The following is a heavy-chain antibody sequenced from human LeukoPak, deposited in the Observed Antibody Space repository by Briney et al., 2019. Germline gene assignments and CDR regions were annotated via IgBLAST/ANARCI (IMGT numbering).Heavy chain of an antibody. Sequence: SETLSLTCAVYGGSFSGYYWSWIRQPPEKGLEWIGEINHSGSTNYNPSLKGRVTISVDTSKNQFSLKLSSVTAADTAVYYCARGQLRLSNWGQGSLVIVSS. J-gene: IGHJ4*02. V-gene: IGHV4-34*01. CDR2: INHSGST. CDR3: ARGQLRLSN. D-gene: IGHD6-25*01. CDR1: GGSFSGYY.